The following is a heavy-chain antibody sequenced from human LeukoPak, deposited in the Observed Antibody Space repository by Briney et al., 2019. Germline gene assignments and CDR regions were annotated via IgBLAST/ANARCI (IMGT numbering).Heavy chain of an antibody. V-gene: IGHV1-3*03. D-gene: IGHD3-9*01. CDR2: INGDNGNT. Sequence: ASVKVSCKASGYTFTSYAISWVRQAPGQSLEWMGWINGDNGNTKYSQELQGRVTITRDTSATTVYMELSSLRSEDTAVYYCTRSQRGYDILTSYDYWGQGTLVTVSS. CDR3: TRSQRGYDILTSYDY. J-gene: IGHJ4*02. CDR1: GYTFTSYA.